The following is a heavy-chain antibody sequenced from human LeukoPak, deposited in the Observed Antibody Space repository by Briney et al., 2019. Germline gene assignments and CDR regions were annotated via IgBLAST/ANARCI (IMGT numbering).Heavy chain of an antibody. CDR3: ARGRGSGSETFDP. V-gene: IGHV1-46*01. J-gene: IGHJ5*02. CDR1: GYTFPSYF. Sequence: ASVKVSCKASGYTFPSYFMHWVRQAPGQGLEWMGIINPTGGSTTYAQKFQGRVTMTRDTSTSTAYMELRSLRFDDTAVYYCARGRGSGSETFDPWGQGTLVTVSS. D-gene: IGHD3-22*01. CDR2: INPTGGST.